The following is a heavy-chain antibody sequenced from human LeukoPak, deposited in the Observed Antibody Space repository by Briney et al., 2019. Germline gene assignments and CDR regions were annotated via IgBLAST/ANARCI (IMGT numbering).Heavy chain of an antibody. D-gene: IGHD3-3*01. J-gene: IGHJ4*02. CDR1: GGSISSYY. Sequence: SETLSLTCTVSGGSISSYYWSWIRQPPGKGLEWIGYIYYSGSTNYNPSLKSRVTISVDTSKNQFSLELSSVTAADTAVYYCARGPPTLEWFPSYWGQGTLVTVSS. CDR2: IYYSGST. CDR3: ARGPPTLEWFPSY. V-gene: IGHV4-59*01.